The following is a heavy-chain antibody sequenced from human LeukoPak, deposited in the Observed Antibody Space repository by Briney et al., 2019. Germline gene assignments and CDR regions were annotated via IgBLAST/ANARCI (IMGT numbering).Heavy chain of an antibody. J-gene: IGHJ3*02. CDR3: ARDQYCSGTSCSDDAFDI. Sequence: QSGGSLRLSCAASGFTFSTYSMNWVRQAPGKGLEWVSYISSSSSTIYYADSVKGRFTISRDNAKNSLYLQMNGLRAEDTAVYYCARDQYCSGTSCSDDAFDIWGQGTMVTVSS. V-gene: IGHV3-48*01. CDR1: GFTFSTYS. CDR2: ISSSSSTI. D-gene: IGHD2-2*01.